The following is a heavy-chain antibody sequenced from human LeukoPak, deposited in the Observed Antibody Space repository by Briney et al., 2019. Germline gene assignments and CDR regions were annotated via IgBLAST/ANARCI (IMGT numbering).Heavy chain of an antibody. Sequence: GGSLRLSCAASGFTFTTYWMHWVRQAPGKGLVWVSHINSDGSITSYADSVKGRFTISRDNAKNTLYLQMNSLRAEGTAVYYCARDAVDTANAVWGQGTTVTVSS. CDR2: INSDGSIT. J-gene: IGHJ6*02. V-gene: IGHV3-74*01. CDR3: ARDAVDTANAV. CDR1: GFTFTTYW. D-gene: IGHD5-18*01.